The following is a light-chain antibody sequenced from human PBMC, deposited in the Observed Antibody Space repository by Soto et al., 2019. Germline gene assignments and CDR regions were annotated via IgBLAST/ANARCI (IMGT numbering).Light chain of an antibody. CDR1: SSDIGGYNY. CDR2: EVG. V-gene: IGLV2-14*01. Sequence: QSALTQPASVSGSPGQSITISCTGTSSDIGGYNYVSWYQQHPGKAPKLMIYEVGNRPSGVSNRFSGSKSGNTAALTISGLQAEDEAESYCSSYPSSSTPYVFGTGTKLTVL. J-gene: IGLJ1*01. CDR3: SSYPSSSTPYV.